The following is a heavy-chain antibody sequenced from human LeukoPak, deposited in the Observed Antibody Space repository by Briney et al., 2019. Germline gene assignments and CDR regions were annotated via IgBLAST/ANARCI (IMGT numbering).Heavy chain of an antibody. CDR3: ARDFWSGYYFDY. CDR2: INPHSGDT. V-gene: IGHV1-2*02. CDR1: GYTFSGYY. Sequence: GASVKVSCKASGYTFSGYYMHWVRQAPGQGLEWMEWINPHSGDTNYAQKFQGRVTMTGDTSISTGYMEVSRLRSDDTAIYFCARDFWSGYYFDYWGQGTQVTVSS. J-gene: IGHJ4*02. D-gene: IGHD3-3*01.